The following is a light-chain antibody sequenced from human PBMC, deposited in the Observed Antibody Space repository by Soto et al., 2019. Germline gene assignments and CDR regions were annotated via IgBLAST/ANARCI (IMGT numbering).Light chain of an antibody. Sequence: EIQMTQSPSTLSASVVDGVTSTFRASQSIIGWLAWYQQKPGKAPKLLIYKVSSLEIGVPSRFSGSGSGTEFTLTINGLQPDDFATYYCQQYSTFWTFGQGTKVDIK. CDR2: KVS. CDR3: QQYSTFWT. V-gene: IGKV1-5*03. J-gene: IGKJ1*01. CDR1: QSIIGW.